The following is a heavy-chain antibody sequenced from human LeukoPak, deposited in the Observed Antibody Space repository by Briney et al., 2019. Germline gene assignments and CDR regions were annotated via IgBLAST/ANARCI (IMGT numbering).Heavy chain of an antibody. CDR1: GFTFSNAW. Sequence: PGGPLRLSCAASGFTFSNAWMSWVRQAPGKGLEWVGRIKSKTDGGTTDYAAPVKGRYTISRDDSKNTLYLQMNSLKTEDTAVYYCTTDYSNYYFDYWGQGTLVTVSS. J-gene: IGHJ4*02. CDR3: TTDYSNYYFDY. V-gene: IGHV3-15*01. CDR2: IKSKTDGGTT. D-gene: IGHD4-11*01.